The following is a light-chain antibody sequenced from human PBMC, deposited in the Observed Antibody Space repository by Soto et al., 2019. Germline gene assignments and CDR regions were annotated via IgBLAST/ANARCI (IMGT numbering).Light chain of an antibody. CDR3: MQGTHWPLT. CDR2: RVS. CDR1: QSLVYTDGNTY. J-gene: IGKJ4*01. V-gene: IGKV2-30*01. Sequence: DVVMTQSPLSLPVTLGQPASISCRSSQSLVYTDGNTYLSWFQQRPGQSPRRLIYRVSNRDSGVPDRVSGSGSGTDFTLKISRVEAEDVGVYYCMQGTHWPLTFGGGTKVDIK.